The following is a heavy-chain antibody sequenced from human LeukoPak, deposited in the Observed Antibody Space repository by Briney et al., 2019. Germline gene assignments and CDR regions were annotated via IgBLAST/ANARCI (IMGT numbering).Heavy chain of an antibody. Sequence: PGGSLRLSCAASGFTFSNSGMNWVRQAPGKGLEWVAFIRYDGSNKYYADSVKGRFTISRDNSKNTLYLQMNSLGAEDTAVYYCANQMQGTFDYWGQGTLVTVSS. D-gene: IGHD1-1*01. CDR3: ANQMQGTFDY. J-gene: IGHJ4*02. CDR1: GFTFSNSG. V-gene: IGHV3-30*02. CDR2: IRYDGSNK.